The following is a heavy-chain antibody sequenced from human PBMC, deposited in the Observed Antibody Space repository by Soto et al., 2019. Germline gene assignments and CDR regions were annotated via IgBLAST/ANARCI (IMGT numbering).Heavy chain of an antibody. J-gene: IGHJ5*02. Sequence: QVQVVESGGGLVKPGGSLRLSCAASGFTFSDYYMTWIRQAPGKGLEWVSYIDSSGTTFFYADSVKGRFTISRDNAKNSLYLQMNSLRAEDTAVYYCARDMGYYYDWGTYYERVGRFDPWGQGTLVTVSS. CDR2: IDSSGTTF. CDR3: ARDMGYYYDWGTYYERVGRFDP. D-gene: IGHD3-10*01. CDR1: GFTFSDYY. V-gene: IGHV3-11*01.